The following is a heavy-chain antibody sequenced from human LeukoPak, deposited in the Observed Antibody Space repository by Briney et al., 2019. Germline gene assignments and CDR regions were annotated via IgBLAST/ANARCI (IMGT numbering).Heavy chain of an antibody. CDR3: ARVPDFIARPCDS. Sequence: PSETLSLTCAVYGGSFSGNYRTLIRQTRGRGLEWIGESSPTGDITGYNPSLKGRATISVDSSKNQFSLKLTSVTAADTGVYYCARVPDFIARPCDSWGPGTLVTVSS. J-gene: IGHJ4*02. V-gene: IGHV4-34*01. CDR1: GGSFSGNY. CDR2: SSPTGDIT. D-gene: IGHD2-21*01.